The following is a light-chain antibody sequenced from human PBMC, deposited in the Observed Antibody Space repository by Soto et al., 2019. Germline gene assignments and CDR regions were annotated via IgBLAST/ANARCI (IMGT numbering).Light chain of an antibody. Sequence: QSALTQPASVSGSPGQSITISCTGTSSDVGSYNLVSWYQQHPGKAPKLMIYEGTKRPSGVSDRFSGSRSGNTASLTISGLQAEDEADYYCCSYASSSTYVFGTGTKLPVL. CDR3: CSYASSSTYV. CDR1: SSDVGSYNL. CDR2: EGT. V-gene: IGLV2-23*01. J-gene: IGLJ1*01.